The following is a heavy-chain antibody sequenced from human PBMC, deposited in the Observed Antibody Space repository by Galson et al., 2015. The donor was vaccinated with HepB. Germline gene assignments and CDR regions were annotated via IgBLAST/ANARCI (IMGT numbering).Heavy chain of an antibody. D-gene: IGHD5-18*01. J-gene: IGHJ6*02. CDR1: GFTFSTYR. V-gene: IGHV3-7*05. CDR2: IEKDGSRK. Sequence: SLRLSCAASGFTFSTYRMTWVRQTPGKGLEWVANIEKDGSRKFYVDSVEGRFTISRDNAKNSLFLQMNSLRAEDTAVYYCARGVDTRMGKSWCYGLDVWGQGTTVTVSS. CDR3: ARGVDTRMGKSWCYGLDV.